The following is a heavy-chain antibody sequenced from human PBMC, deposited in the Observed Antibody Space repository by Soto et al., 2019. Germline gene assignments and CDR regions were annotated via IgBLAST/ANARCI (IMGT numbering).Heavy chain of an antibody. CDR2: IYYSGST. CDR3: ARLKVPGYSSGPFDY. CDR1: GGSISSYY. V-gene: IGHV4-59*08. Sequence: PSETLSLTCTVSGGSISSYYWSWIRQPPGKGLEWIGYIYYSGSTNYNPSLKSRVTISVDTSKNQFSLKLNSVTAADTAVYYCARLKVPGYSSGPFDYWGQGILVTVSS. J-gene: IGHJ4*02. D-gene: IGHD2-15*01.